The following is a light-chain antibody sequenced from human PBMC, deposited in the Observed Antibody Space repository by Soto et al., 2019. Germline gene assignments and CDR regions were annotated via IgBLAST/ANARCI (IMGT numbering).Light chain of an antibody. J-gene: IGKJ1*01. CDR3: HQRSNWPWT. CDR1: QSVGRY. Sequence: EIVLTQSPATLSLSPVEKATLYCRASQSVGRYLVWYQQKPGQAPRLLIYDASTRATGIPARFSGSGSGADFTLTISSLEPEDFAIYFCHQRSNWPWTFGQGTKV. V-gene: IGKV3-11*01. CDR2: DAS.